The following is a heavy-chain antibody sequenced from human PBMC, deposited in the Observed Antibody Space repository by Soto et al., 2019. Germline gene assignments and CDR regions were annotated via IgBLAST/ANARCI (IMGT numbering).Heavy chain of an antibody. V-gene: IGHV1-8*01. CDR2: MKPNSGNT. D-gene: IGHD1-26*01. CDR1: GYTFTSYD. Sequence: QVQLVQSGAEVKKPGASVKVSCKASGYTFTSYDINWVRQATGQGLEWMGWMKPNSGNTGYAQKFQGRVSMTRSTSISTAYMELSSLRSEDTAVYYCARGVGATDPLDYYYGMDVWGQGTTVTVSS. CDR3: ARGVGATDPLDYYYGMDV. J-gene: IGHJ6*02.